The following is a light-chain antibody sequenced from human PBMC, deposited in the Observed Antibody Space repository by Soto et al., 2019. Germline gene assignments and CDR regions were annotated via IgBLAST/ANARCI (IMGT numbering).Light chain of an antibody. CDR1: SSDVGSYNR. CDR3: NSYTGSSTYV. V-gene: IGLV2-18*02. J-gene: IGLJ1*01. CDR2: EVS. Sequence: QSVLTQPPSVSGSSGQSVAISCTGTSSDVGSYNRVSWYQQPPGAAPKLMIYEVSNRPSGVPDRFSGSKSGNTASLTISGLQAEDEADYYCNSYTGSSTYVFGTGTKVTVL.